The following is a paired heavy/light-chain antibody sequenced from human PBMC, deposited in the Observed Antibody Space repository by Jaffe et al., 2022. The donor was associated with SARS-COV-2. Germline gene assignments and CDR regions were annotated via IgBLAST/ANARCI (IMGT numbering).Heavy chain of an antibody. CDR1: GHTFTTNW. Sequence: EVQLVQSGTEVKEPGESLKISCKVSGHTFTTNWIAWVRQMPGKGLEWMGIIHPRDSDTRYSPSFRGHVTISADKSINSTYLQWSSLKASDTAIYYCARGRTTVMTPFHDWGQGTLVSVSS. J-gene: IGHJ4*02. CDR2: IHPRDSDT. D-gene: IGHD4-17*01. CDR3: ARGRTTVMTPFHD. V-gene: IGHV5-51*01.
Light chain of an antibody. CDR2: DAS. Sequence: DIQMTQFPSSLSASVGDRVTITCQASQDMNHYLSWYQHKPGKAPKLLIYDASKLQTGVPSRFSGSGSGTDFTLTISSLQPDDMATYYCQQYDDLPLTFGGGTKVEIK. J-gene: IGKJ4*01. CDR3: QQYDDLPLT. CDR1: QDMNHY. V-gene: IGKV1-33*01.